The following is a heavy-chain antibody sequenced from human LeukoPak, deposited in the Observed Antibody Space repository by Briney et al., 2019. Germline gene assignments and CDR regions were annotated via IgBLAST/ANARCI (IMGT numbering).Heavy chain of an antibody. CDR1: GGSLNSGSYY. D-gene: IGHD1-26*01. CDR3: ARAAYSGSYHSDY. V-gene: IGHV4-61*01. CDR2: IYYSGST. J-gene: IGHJ4*02. Sequence: SETLSLTCTVSGGSLNSGSYYWDWVRQPPGRGLEWIGYIYYSGSTNYNSSLKSRITISVDTSKTQFYLKLSSVTAADTAVYYCARAAYSGSYHSDYWGQGTLVTVSS.